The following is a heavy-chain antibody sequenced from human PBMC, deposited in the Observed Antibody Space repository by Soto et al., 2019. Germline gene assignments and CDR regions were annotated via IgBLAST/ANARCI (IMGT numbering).Heavy chain of an antibody. CDR2: IIPIFGTA. CDR1: GGTFSSYA. D-gene: IGHD3-10*01. J-gene: IGHJ4*02. Sequence: QVQLVQSGAEVKKPGSSVKVSCKASGGTFSSYAISWVRQAPGQGLEWMGGIIPIFGTANYAQKFQGRVTITADKSTSTAYVELSSLRSEDTAVYYCARDASYYYGSGSYYKPLHWGQGTLVTVSS. CDR3: ARDASYYYGSGSYYKPLH. V-gene: IGHV1-69*06.